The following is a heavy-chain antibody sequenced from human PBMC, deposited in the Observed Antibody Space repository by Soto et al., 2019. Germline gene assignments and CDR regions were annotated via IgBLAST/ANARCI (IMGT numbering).Heavy chain of an antibody. D-gene: IGHD3-3*01. CDR3: ARGPYEFIDFSPYYYGMDV. Sequence: ASVKVSCKASGGTFSSYAISWVRQAPGQGLEWMGGIIPIFGTANYAQKFQGRVTITADKSTSTAYMELSSLRSEDTAVYYCARGPYEFIDFSPYYYGMDVWGQGTTVTVSS. V-gene: IGHV1-69*06. CDR1: GGTFSSYA. CDR2: IIPIFGTA. J-gene: IGHJ6*02.